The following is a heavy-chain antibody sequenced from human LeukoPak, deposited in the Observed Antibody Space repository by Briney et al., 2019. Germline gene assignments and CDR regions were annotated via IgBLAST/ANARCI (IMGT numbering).Heavy chain of an antibody. J-gene: IGHJ3*02. Sequence: PGGSLRLSCAASGFTFSSFSMNWVRQAPGKGLEWVSYISSNSYASFYADSVKGRFTISRDTAQNSLYLQMNSLRAEDTAVYYCARGADSNNWYADRPFDIWGQGTMVNVSS. V-gene: IGHV3-48*04. CDR2: ISSNSYAS. D-gene: IGHD1-1*01. CDR1: GFTFSSFS. CDR3: ARGADSNNWYADRPFDI.